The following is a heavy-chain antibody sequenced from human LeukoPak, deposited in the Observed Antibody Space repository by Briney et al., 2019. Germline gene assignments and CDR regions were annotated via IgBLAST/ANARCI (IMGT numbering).Heavy chain of an antibody. V-gene: IGHV3-21*01. CDR1: GFTFSSYS. J-gene: IGHJ3*02. CDR2: ISSSSSYI. Sequence: GGSLRLSCAASGFTFSSYSMNWVRQAPGKGLEWVSSISSSSSYIYYADSVEGRFTISRDNAKNSLYLQMNSLRAEDTAVYYCARSGPDDAFDIWGQGTMVTVSS. D-gene: IGHD6-25*01. CDR3: ARSGPDDAFDI.